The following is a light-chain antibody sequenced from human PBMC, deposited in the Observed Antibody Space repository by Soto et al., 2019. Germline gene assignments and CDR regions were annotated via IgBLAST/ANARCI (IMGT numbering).Light chain of an antibody. V-gene: IGLV2-8*01. J-gene: IGLJ1*01. CDR3: CSDAGTFDV. CDR1: SSDVGGYNY. Sequence: QSALTQPPSASGSPGQSVTISCTGTSSDVGGYNYVSWYQQHPGKAPKIMIYEVNERPSGVPDRFWGSKSGNKAALTISGHQAEDEAEYLGCSDAGTFDVFGTGTKLTVL. CDR2: EVN.